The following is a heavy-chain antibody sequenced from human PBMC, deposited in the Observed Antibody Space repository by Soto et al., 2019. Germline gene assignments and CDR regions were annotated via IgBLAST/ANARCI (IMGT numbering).Heavy chain of an antibody. CDR2: IYHSGST. D-gene: IGHD6-13*01. J-gene: IGHJ4*02. V-gene: IGHV4-4*02. CDR1: GGSIRSSNW. Sequence: QVQLQESGPGLVKPSGTLSLTCAVSGGSIRSSNWWSWVRQPPGKGLEWIGEIYHSGSTNYNPSLKSRVTISVDKSKNQFSLKLRSVTAADTAVYYCARADMGGSSWPFDYWGQGTLVTVSS. CDR3: ARADMGGSSWPFDY.